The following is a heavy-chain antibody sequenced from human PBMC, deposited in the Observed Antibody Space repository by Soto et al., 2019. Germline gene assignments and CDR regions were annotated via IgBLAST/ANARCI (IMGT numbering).Heavy chain of an antibody. D-gene: IGHD2-2*01. CDR3: VGQHYFDY. CDR2: ISSNGGST. J-gene: IGHJ4*02. V-gene: IGHV3-64D*06. CDR1: GFIFSDHA. Sequence: PVGSLRLSCSVSGFIFSDHAMHWVRQAPGKGLEYVSAISSNGGSTYYTDSVKGRFTISRDNSRNTLYLQMSSLRAEDTAVYYCVGQHYFDYWGQGTLVTVSS.